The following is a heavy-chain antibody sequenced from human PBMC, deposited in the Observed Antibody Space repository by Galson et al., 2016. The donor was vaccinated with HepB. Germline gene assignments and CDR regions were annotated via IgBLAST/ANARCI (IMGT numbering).Heavy chain of an antibody. CDR2: ISGSDGST. V-gene: IGHV3-23*01. CDR1: GFTFSSYA. Sequence: SLRLSCAASGFTFSSYAMSWVRQAPGKGLEWVSAISGSDGSTYYADSVKGRFTIPRDNSKNTLYLQMNSLRADDTAVYYCAKGDPYYYYGMDVWGQGTPVTVSS. J-gene: IGHJ6*02. CDR3: AKGDPYYYYGMDV.